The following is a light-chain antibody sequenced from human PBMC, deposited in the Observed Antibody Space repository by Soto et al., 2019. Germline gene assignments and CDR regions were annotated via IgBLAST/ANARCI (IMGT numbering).Light chain of an antibody. J-gene: IGLJ3*02. V-gene: IGLV1-40*01. CDR2: GNS. Sequence: QSVLTQPPSVSGAPGQRVTISCTGSSSNIGAGYDVHWYQQLPGTAPKLLIYGNSIRPSGVPDRFSGSKSGTSASLAITGLQAEYEADYYCQSYDSSLSGSVFGGGTKLTVL. CDR1: SSNIGAGYD. CDR3: QSYDSSLSGSV.